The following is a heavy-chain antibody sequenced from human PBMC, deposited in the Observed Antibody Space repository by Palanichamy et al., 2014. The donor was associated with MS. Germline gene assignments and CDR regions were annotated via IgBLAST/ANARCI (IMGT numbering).Heavy chain of an antibody. CDR3: AKVKTTGWYTPFDY. J-gene: IGHJ4*02. V-gene: IGHV1-3*01. D-gene: IGHD6-19*01. Sequence: GNIKYSQKFQGRVAIARDTSASTAYMELSSLRSEDTAVYYCAKVKTTGWYTPFDYWAQGTLVTVSS. CDR2: GNI.